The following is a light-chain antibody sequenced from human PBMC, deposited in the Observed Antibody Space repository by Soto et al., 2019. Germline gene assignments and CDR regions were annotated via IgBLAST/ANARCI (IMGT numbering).Light chain of an antibody. CDR1: SSDVGAYDY. J-gene: IGLJ1*01. CDR2: EVS. CDR3: RSYTSSSTRV. V-gene: IGLV2-14*03. Sequence: QSALTQPASVSGSPGHSITISCTGTSSDVGAYDYVSWYQQHTDKAPKLMIYEVSNRPSGVSNRFSGSKSVNTATLTIYGLQADDEADYYCRSYTSSSTRVFGTGTKVTVL.